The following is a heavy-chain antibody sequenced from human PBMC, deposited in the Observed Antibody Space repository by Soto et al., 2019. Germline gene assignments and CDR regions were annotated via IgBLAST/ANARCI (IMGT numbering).Heavy chain of an antibody. V-gene: IGHV1-46*01. CDR1: GYTFTSYY. D-gene: IGHD2-15*01. CDR2: INPSGGRP. J-gene: IGHJ4*02. Sequence: QVPLGQSGAEVKKPGASVKVSCKASGYTFTSYYIHLVRQAPGPGLEWMGIINPSGGRPTYAQKFQGRVTMTRDTSTSTVYMDLSSLRSEDTAVYYCARVYCSGGGCYGIDYWGQGTLVTVSS. CDR3: ARVYCSGGGCYGIDY.